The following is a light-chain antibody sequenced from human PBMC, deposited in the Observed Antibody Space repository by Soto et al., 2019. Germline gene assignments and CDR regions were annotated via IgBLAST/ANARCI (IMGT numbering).Light chain of an antibody. CDR2: EVS. CDR3: SSYTSSSTWV. Sequence: QSALTQPASVSGSPGQSITISCTGTSSDVGGYNYVSWYQQHPGKAPKLMIYEVSNRPSGVSNRFSGFKSGNTSSLTISGLQDDDEDDYYCSSYTSSSTWVFGGGTKLTVL. V-gene: IGLV2-14*01. J-gene: IGLJ3*02. CDR1: SSDVGGYNY.